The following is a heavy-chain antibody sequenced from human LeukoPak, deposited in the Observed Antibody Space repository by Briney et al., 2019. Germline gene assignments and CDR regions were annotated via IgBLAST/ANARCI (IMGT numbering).Heavy chain of an antibody. J-gene: IGHJ4*02. CDR3: ARQLRGEYYYGSGSYRNYFDY. CDR2: INHSGST. CDR1: GGSFSGYY. V-gene: IGHV4-34*01. D-gene: IGHD3-10*01. Sequence: SETLSLTCAVYGGSFSGYYWSWIRQPPGKGLEWIGEINHSGSTNYNPSLKSRVTISVDTSKNQFSLKLSSVTAADTAVYYCARQLRGEYYYGSGSYRNYFDYWGQRTLVTVSS.